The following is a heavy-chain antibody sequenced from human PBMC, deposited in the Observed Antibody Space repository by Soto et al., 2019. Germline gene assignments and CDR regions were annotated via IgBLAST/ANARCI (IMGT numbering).Heavy chain of an antibody. CDR2: ISWDGGGT. CDR1: GFTFDDYT. D-gene: IGHD5-12*01. CDR3: AKVLRGGYNLGGLGFDY. V-gene: IGHV3-43*01. Sequence: GGSLRLSCAASGFTFDDYTMHWVRQAPGKGLEWVSLISWDGGGTYYADSVKGRFTISRDNSKNSLYLQMNSLRTEDTALYYCAKVLRGGYNLGGLGFDYWGQGTLVTVSS. J-gene: IGHJ4*02.